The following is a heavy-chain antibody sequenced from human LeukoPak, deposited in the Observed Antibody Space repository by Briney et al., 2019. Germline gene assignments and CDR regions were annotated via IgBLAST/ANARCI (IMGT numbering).Heavy chain of an antibody. Sequence: ASVKVSCKPSGYTFTGSYIHWVRQAPGQGLDWMGWLSPDSGGTNYAQMFQGRVTMTRDTSISTAYMELSRLVSDDTAVYYCARVPEAITMPYYFDYWGQGTLVTVSS. V-gene: IGHV1-2*02. J-gene: IGHJ4*02. CDR3: ARVPEAITMPYYFDY. CDR1: GYTFTGSY. D-gene: IGHD3-10*01. CDR2: LSPDSGGT.